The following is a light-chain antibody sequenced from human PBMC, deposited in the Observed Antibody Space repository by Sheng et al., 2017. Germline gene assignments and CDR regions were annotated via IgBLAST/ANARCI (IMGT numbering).Light chain of an antibody. V-gene: IGLV2-14*03. CDR2: DVS. CDR1: SSDVGGYKY. Sequence: QSALTQPASVSGSPGQSITISCTGTSSDVGGYKYVSWYQQYPGKAPKFLIFDVSNRPSGVSNRFSGSKSGNTASLTISGLQAEDEADYYCTSYTSSSTYVFATGTKVTVL. J-gene: IGLJ1*01. CDR3: TSYTSSSTYV.